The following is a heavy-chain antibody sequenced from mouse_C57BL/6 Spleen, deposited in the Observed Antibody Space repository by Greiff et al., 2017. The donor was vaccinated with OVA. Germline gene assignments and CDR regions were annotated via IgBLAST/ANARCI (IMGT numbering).Heavy chain of an antibody. J-gene: IGHJ3*01. Sequence: QVQLKQPGAELVRPGSSVKLSCKASGYTFTSYWMDWVKQRPGQGLEWIGNIYPSDSETHYNQKFKDKATLTVDKSSSTAYMQLSSLTSEDSAVYYCARSEYYGSSPEGFAYWGQGTLVTVSA. CDR1: GYTFTSYW. CDR3: ARSEYYGSSPEGFAY. D-gene: IGHD1-1*01. CDR2: IYPSDSET. V-gene: IGHV1-61*01.